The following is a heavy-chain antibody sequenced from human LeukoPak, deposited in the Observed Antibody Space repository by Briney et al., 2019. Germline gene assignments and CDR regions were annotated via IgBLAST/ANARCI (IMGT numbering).Heavy chain of an antibody. J-gene: IGHJ5*02. V-gene: IGHV4-59*01. CDR2: IYYSGST. Sequence: SETLSFTGTVSGCSISSYYWSWIRQPPGKGLEGIGNIYYSGSTNYNPSLKSRVTISVDTSKNQFSLKLSSVTAADTAVYYCARDFYSSGWYEGFDPWGQGTLVTVSS. D-gene: IGHD6-19*01. CDR1: GCSISSYY. CDR3: ARDFYSSGWYEGFDP.